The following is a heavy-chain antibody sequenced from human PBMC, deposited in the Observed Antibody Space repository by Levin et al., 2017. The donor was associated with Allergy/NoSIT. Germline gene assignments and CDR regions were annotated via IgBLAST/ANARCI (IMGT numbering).Heavy chain of an antibody. D-gene: IGHD2-2*01. V-gene: IGHV3-30-3*01. J-gene: IGHJ4*02. CDR2: ISYDGSNK. CDR3: AREEVVPAATYIDY. Sequence: GESLKISCAASGFTFSSYAMHWVRQAPGKGLEWVAVISYDGSNKYYADSVKGRFTISRDNSKNTLYLQMNSLRAEDTAVYYCAREEVVPAATYIDYWGQGTLVTVSS. CDR1: GFTFSSYA.